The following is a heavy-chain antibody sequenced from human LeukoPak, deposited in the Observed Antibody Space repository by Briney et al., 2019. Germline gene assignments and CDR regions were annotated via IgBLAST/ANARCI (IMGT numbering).Heavy chain of an antibody. D-gene: IGHD3-3*01. CDR3: VKGGTDYDFWNDSFYSYYFDF. V-gene: IGHV3-30-3*01. CDR2: ISFDGSNK. J-gene: IGHJ4*02. Sequence: GGSLRLSCAASGFTFSSYTIHWVRQPPGKGLEWVAVISFDGSNKYYADSVKGRFTISRDNSKNTLYLQMNSLRAEDTAMYYCVKGGTDYDFWNDSFYSYYFDFWGQGTPVTVSS. CDR1: GFTFSSYT.